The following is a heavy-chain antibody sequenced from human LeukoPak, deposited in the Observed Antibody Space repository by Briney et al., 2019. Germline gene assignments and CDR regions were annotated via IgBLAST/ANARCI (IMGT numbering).Heavy chain of an antibody. J-gene: IGHJ4*02. CDR1: GFTFSSYG. CDR3: AKIVVPAAIGGYYFDY. Sequence: PGRSLRLSCAASGFTFSSYGMHWVRQAPGKGLEEVAVISYDGSNKYYADSVKGRFTISRDNSKNTLYLQMNSLRAEDTAVYYCAKIVVPAAIGGYYFDYWGQGTLVTVSS. V-gene: IGHV3-30*18. D-gene: IGHD2-2*01. CDR2: ISYDGSNK.